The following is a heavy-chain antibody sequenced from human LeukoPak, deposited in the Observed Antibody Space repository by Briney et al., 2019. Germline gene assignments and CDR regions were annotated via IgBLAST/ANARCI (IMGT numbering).Heavy chain of an antibody. V-gene: IGHV3-30*18. D-gene: IGHD5-24*01. CDR2: ISYDGSNK. J-gene: IGHJ3*02. Sequence: PGGSLRLSCAASGFTFSSYGMHWVRQAPGKGLEWVAVISYDGSNKYYADSVKGRFTISRDNSKNTLYLQMNSLRADDTALYYCAKSSGDGYNLDAFDIWGQGTMVTVSS. CDR1: GFTFSSYG. CDR3: AKSSGDGYNLDAFDI.